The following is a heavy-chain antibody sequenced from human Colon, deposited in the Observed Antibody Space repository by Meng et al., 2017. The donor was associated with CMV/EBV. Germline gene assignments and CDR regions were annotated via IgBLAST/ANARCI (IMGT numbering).Heavy chain of an antibody. J-gene: IGHJ6*02. CDR1: GGSISSYW. D-gene: IGHD5-18*01. CDR3: ARARGYSYGLTYYYYGMDV. V-gene: IGHV4-59*01. CDR2: IYHSGST. Sequence: SETLSLTCAVSGGSISSYWWSWIRQSPGKGLEWIGHIYHSGSTIYNPSLKSRVTLSIDTSKNQFSLKVSSVTAADTAVYYCARARGYSYGLTYYYYGMDVWGQGTTVTVSS.